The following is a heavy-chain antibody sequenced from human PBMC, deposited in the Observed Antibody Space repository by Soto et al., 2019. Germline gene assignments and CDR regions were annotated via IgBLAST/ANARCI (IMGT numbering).Heavy chain of an antibody. CDR2: IYYSEIT. CDR1: GGSISSYY. D-gene: IGHD1-20*01. CDR3: ARYKSNYYYGMDV. V-gene: IGHV4-59*01. J-gene: IGHJ6*02. Sequence: SETLSLTCTVSGGSISSYYWSWIRQPPGKGLEWIGYIYYSEITNYNPSLKSRVKISEDTSKNQISMKMSTVTAADTAVYYCARYKSNYYYGMDVWGQGTTVT.